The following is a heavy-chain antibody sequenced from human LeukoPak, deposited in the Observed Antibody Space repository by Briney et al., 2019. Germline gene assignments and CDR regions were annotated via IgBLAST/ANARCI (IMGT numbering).Heavy chain of an antibody. CDR2: IIPIFGTA. Sequence: GASVKVSCKASGGTLSSYAISWVRQAPGQGLEWMGGIIPIFGTANYAQKFQGRVTITTDESTSTAYMELSSLRSEDTAVYYCARGGETGTTLAYYYYMDVWGKGTTVTVSS. CDR3: ARGGETGTTLAYYYYMDV. J-gene: IGHJ6*03. V-gene: IGHV1-69*05. D-gene: IGHD1-7*01. CDR1: GGTLSSYA.